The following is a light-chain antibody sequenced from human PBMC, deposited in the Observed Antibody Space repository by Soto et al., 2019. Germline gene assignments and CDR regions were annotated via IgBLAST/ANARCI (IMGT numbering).Light chain of an antibody. Sequence: EIVMTQSPATLSVSPGERATLSCRASQSVSSNLAWYQQKPGQAPRLLIYGASTRATGIPARFSGSGSGTEFTLTIDSLQSEDFAVYYRQQYKNWPLTFGGGTKVEIK. J-gene: IGKJ4*01. CDR3: QQYKNWPLT. CDR1: QSVSSN. CDR2: GAS. V-gene: IGKV3-15*01.